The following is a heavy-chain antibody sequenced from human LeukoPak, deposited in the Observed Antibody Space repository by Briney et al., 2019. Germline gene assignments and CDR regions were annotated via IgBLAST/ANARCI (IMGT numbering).Heavy chain of an antibody. V-gene: IGHV4-30-2*01. D-gene: IGHD5-18*01. J-gene: IGHJ4*02. CDR2: IFRTGNP. CDR3: ARVRVNRGYSYGHPSYYFDS. Sequence: PSETLSLTCAVSGGSISSDNYSWSWIRQPPGKGLEWIGYIFRTGNPYYNPSLRGRVIISVERSKNHFFLKLRSVTAADTAVYYCARVRVNRGYSYGHPSYYFDSWGQGVLVTVSS. CDR1: GGSISSDNYS.